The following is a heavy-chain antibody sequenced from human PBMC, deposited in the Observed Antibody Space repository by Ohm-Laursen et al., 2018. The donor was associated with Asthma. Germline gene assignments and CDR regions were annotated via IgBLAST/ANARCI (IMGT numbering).Heavy chain of an antibody. J-gene: IGHJ3*02. CDR1: GGTFSSYA. V-gene: IGHV1-69*17. CDR3: ARDYRIAAGNDAFDI. Sequence: SSVKVSCKASGGTFSSYAINWVRQAPGQGLEWVGAIIPIFDVPNYAEKFQGRVTITADKSTSTAYMELSSLRSEDTAVYYCARDYRIAAGNDAFDIWGQGTMVTVSS. CDR2: IIPIFDVP. D-gene: IGHD6-6*01.